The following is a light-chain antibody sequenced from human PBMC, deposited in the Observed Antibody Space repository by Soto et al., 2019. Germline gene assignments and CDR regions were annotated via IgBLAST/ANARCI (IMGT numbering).Light chain of an antibody. CDR3: QQYGGSPRT. CDR1: QSVSSN. J-gene: IGKJ1*01. Sequence: EIVMTQSPATLSVSPGERATLSCRASQSVSSNLAWYQQKPGQAPRLVIYDASSRATGIPDRFSGSGSGTDFTLTISRLEPEDLAVYYCQQYGGSPRTFGQGTKVDI. CDR2: DAS. V-gene: IGKV3-20*01.